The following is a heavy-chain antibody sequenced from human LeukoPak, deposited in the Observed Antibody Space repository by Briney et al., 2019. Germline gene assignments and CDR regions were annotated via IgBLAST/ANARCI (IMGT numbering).Heavy chain of an antibody. CDR3: ARTAGNYYDSSGPVSDY. V-gene: IGHV7-4-1*02. CDR2: INTNTGNP. CDR1: GYTFTSYG. Sequence: GASVKVSCKASGYTFTSYGISWVRQAPGQGLEWMGWINTNTGNPTYAQGFTGRFVFSLDTSVSTAYLQISSLKAEDTAVYYCARTAGNYYDSSGPVSDYWGQGTLVTVSS. D-gene: IGHD3-22*01. J-gene: IGHJ4*02.